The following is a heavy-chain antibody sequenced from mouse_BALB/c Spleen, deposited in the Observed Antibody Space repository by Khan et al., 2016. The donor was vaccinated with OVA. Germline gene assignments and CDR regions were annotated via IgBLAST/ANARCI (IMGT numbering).Heavy chain of an antibody. CDR1: GFSLTGYG. V-gene: IGHV2-6-7*01. CDR3: ARAYYGNYSEAMDY. Sequence: QMQLEESGPGLVAPSQSLSITCTVSGFSLTGYGVNWVRQPPGKGLEWLGMIWGDGSTDYNYAPKSRLNPSTDNSYSQAFLKMNSLQTDDTARYYCARAYYGNYSEAMDYWGQGTSVTVSS. J-gene: IGHJ4*01. D-gene: IGHD2-10*01. CDR2: IWGDGST.